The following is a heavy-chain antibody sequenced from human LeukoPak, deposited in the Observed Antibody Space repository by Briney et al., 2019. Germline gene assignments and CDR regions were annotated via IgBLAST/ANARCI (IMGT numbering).Heavy chain of an antibody. D-gene: IGHD2/OR15-2a*01. V-gene: IGHV3-74*01. Sequence: PGGSLRLSCAASGNYWMHWVCQAPGKGLVWVSHINSDGSWTSYADSVKGRFTISKDNAKNTVYLQMNNLRAEDTAVYYCVSFYETDWGRGTLVTVSS. CDR2: INSDGSWT. J-gene: IGHJ4*02. CDR1: GNYW. CDR3: VSFYETD.